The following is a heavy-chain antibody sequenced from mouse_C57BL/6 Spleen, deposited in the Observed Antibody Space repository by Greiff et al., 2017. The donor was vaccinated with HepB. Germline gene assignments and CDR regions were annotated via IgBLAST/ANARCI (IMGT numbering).Heavy chain of an antibody. Sequence: QVQLQQPGAELVKPGASVKLSCKASGYTFTSYGMHWVKQRPGRGLEWIGRIDPNSGGTKYNEKFKSKATLTVDKASSTAYMQLSSLTSEDSAVYYCAREGGYDYAYYYAMDYWGQGTSVTVSS. CDR1: GYTFTSYG. J-gene: IGHJ4*01. D-gene: IGHD2-4*01. V-gene: IGHV1-72*01. CDR2: IDPNSGGT. CDR3: AREGGYDYAYYYAMDY.